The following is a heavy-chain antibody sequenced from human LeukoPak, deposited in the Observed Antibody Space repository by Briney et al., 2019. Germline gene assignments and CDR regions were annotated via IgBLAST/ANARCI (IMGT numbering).Heavy chain of an antibody. CDR3: ARALARYFDWLLYPYYFDY. Sequence: PGGSLRLSCAASGFTFSDYYMSWIRQAPGKGLEWVSYISSSGSTIYYADSVKGRFTISRDNAKNSLYLQMNSLRAEDTAVYYCARALARYFDWLLYPYYFDYWGQGTLVTVSS. V-gene: IGHV3-11*01. CDR2: ISSSGSTI. J-gene: IGHJ4*02. CDR1: GFTFSDYY. D-gene: IGHD3-9*01.